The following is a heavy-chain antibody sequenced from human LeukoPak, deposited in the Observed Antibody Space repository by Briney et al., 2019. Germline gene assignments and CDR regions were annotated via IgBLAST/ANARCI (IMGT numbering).Heavy chain of an antibody. CDR2: ISGSGGST. CDR3: AKDRHSSGWYGSGGY. Sequence: QAGGSLRLSCAASGFTFSSYAMSWVRQAPGKGLEWVSAISGSGGSTYYADPVKGRFTISRDNSKNTLYLQMNSLRAEDTAVYYCAKDRHSSGWYGSGGYWGQGTLVTVSS. CDR1: GFTFSSYA. J-gene: IGHJ4*02. D-gene: IGHD6-19*01. V-gene: IGHV3-23*01.